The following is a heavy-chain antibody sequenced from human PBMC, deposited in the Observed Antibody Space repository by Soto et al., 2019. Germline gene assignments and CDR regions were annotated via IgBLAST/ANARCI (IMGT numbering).Heavy chain of an antibody. CDR3: AKDLGIAAAGNGFFDY. CDR2: ISYDGSNK. Sequence: PGGSLRLSCAASGFTFSSYGMHWVRQAPGKGLEWVAVISYDGSNKYYADSVKGRFTISRDNSKNTLYLQMNSLRAEDTAVYYCAKDLGIAAAGNGFFDYWGQGTLVTVSS. V-gene: IGHV3-30*18. CDR1: GFTFSSYG. D-gene: IGHD6-13*01. J-gene: IGHJ4*02.